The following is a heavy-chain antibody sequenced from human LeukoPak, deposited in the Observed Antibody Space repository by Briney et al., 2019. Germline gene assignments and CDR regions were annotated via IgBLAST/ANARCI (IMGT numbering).Heavy chain of an antibody. CDR1: GFTFSSYA. V-gene: IGHV3-23*01. CDR3: AKAQHVSGSGRYMSDY. D-gene: IGHD3-10*01. J-gene: IGHJ4*02. Sequence: PGGSLRLSCAASGFTFSSYAMSWVRQAPGKGLEWVSAITGSGGSTYYADSVKGRFTISRDNSKNTLYLQMNSLRAEDTAVYYCAKAQHVSGSGRYMSDYWGQGTLVTVSS. CDR2: ITGSGGST.